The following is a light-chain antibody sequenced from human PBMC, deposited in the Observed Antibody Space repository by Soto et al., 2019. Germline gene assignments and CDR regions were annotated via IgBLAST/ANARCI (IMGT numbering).Light chain of an antibody. CDR2: DVS. CDR3: SSYTSSSTLV. J-gene: IGLJ1*01. Sequence: QSSLTQPASVAGSPGQSITISSTGTSSDVGAYNSVAWYQHNPGKAPKLMIYDVSNRPSGVSSRFSGSKSANTASLSISGLQADDEADYYCSSYTSSSTLVFGTGTKVTVL. CDR1: SSDVGAYNS. V-gene: IGLV2-14*01.